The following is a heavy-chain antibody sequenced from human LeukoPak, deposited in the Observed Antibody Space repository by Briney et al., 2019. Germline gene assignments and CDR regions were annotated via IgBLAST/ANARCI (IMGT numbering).Heavy chain of an antibody. Sequence: ASVKVSCKASGYTFTSYDINWVRQATGQGLEWMGWMNPNSGNTGYAQTFQGRVTMTRNTSISTAYMELSSLRSEDTAVYYCARGRSPAGIQGNWFDPWGQGTLVTVSS. CDR2: MNPNSGNT. D-gene: IGHD2-2*02. CDR3: ARGRSPAGIQGNWFDP. V-gene: IGHV1-8*01. CDR1: GYTFTSYD. J-gene: IGHJ5*02.